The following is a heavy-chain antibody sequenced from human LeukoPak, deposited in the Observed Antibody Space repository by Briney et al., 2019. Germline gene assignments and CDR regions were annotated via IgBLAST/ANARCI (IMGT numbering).Heavy chain of an antibody. V-gene: IGHV3-23*01. CDR1: GFAFTNFA. D-gene: IGHD3/OR15-3a*01. CDR2: ISGGGYTT. Sequence: GGSLRLSCVASGFAFTNFAMSWVRQAPGKGLDWVSVISGGGYTTYFADSVTGRFIIYRDNSKNTLYLHMNNLRADDTAVYYCAKTMWTGNYYFDSWGQGTLVTVSS. J-gene: IGHJ4*02. CDR3: AKTMWTGNYYFDS.